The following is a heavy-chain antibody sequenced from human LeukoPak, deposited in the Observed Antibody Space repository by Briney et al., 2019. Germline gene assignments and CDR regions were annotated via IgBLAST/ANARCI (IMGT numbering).Heavy chain of an antibody. CDR2: INPNSGGT. CDR3: ARGYDFWSGYPPYFDY. D-gene: IGHD3-3*01. J-gene: IGHJ4*02. CDR1: GYTFTGYY. Sequence: ASVKVSCKASGYTFTGYYMHWVRQAPGQGLEWMGWINPNSGGTNYAQKLQGRVTMTTDTSTSTAYMELRSLRSDDTAVYYCARGYDFWSGYPPYFDYWGQGTLVTVSS. V-gene: IGHV1-2*02.